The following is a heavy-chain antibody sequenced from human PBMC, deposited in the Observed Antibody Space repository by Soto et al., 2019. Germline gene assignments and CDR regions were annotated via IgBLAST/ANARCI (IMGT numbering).Heavy chain of an antibody. D-gene: IGHD3-3*01. J-gene: IGHJ5*02. Sequence: SETLSLTCAVYGGSFSGYYWSWIRQPPGKGLEWIGEINHSGSTNYNPSLKSRVTISVDTSKNQFSLKLSSVTAADTAVYYCARVEGITIFGVALTGFFDPWGQGTLVTVSS. V-gene: IGHV4-34*01. CDR1: GGSFSGYY. CDR2: INHSGST. CDR3: ARVEGITIFGVALTGFFDP.